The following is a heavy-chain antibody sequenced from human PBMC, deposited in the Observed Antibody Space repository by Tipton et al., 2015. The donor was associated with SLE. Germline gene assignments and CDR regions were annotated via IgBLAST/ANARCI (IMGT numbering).Heavy chain of an antibody. J-gene: IGHJ4*02. D-gene: IGHD1-26*01. CDR3: AKARDFNTGSYSFDF. Sequence: SLRLSCAASGFTFSSYDMHWVRQATGKGLEWVSAIGTAGDTYYPGSVKGRFTISRDNSKNTLYMQMNSLRAEDTTVFYCAKARDFNTGSYSFDFWGQGTLVTVSS. CDR2: IGTAGDT. CDR1: GFTFSSYD. V-gene: IGHV3-13*04.